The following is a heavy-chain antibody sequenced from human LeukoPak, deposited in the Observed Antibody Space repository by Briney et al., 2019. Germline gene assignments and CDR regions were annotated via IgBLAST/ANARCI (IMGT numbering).Heavy chain of an antibody. D-gene: IGHD1-7*01. CDR3: ARVEQLELRYDAFDI. Sequence: SVKVSCKASGGTFSSYAISWVRQAPGQGLEWMGGIIPIFGTANYAQKFQGRVTITADESTSTAYMELSSLRSEDTAVYYCARVEQLELRYDAFDIWGQGTMVTVSS. CDR1: GGTFSSYA. J-gene: IGHJ3*02. CDR2: IIPIFGTA. V-gene: IGHV1-69*13.